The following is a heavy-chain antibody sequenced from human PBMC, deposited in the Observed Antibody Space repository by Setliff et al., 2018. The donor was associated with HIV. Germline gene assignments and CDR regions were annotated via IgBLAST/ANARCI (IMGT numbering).Heavy chain of an antibody. J-gene: IGHJ4*02. Sequence: PGESLTLSCQASGYPFTYYWIGWVRQRPGEGLEWVGVIYPGDSTIRYSPSFQGQVTISADNSITTAYLQWSSLTTSDTATYFCTKRRRAPGTADLEAFWGQGTLVTVSS. CDR1: GYPFTYYW. CDR2: IYPGDSTI. V-gene: IGHV5-51*01. D-gene: IGHD2-21*02. CDR3: TKRRRAPGTADLEAF.